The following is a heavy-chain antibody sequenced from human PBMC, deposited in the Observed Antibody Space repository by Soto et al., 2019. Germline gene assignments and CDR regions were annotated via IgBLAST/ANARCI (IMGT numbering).Heavy chain of an antibody. Sequence: GGSLRLSCAASGFTFSSYWMSWVRQAPGKGLEWVANIKQDGSEKYYVDSVKGRFTISRDNAKNSLYLQMNSLRAEDTAVYYCARDRRRYCSGGSCKLFDYWGRGTLVTVSS. CDR1: GFTFSSYW. CDR2: IKQDGSEK. J-gene: IGHJ4*02. CDR3: ARDRRRYCSGGSCKLFDY. V-gene: IGHV3-7*01. D-gene: IGHD2-15*01.